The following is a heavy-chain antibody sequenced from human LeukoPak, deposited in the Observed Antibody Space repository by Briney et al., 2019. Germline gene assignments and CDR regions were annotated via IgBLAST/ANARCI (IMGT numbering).Heavy chain of an antibody. Sequence: PGGSLRLSCAASGFTFSSYTMNWVRQAPGEGLEWVSSISSSSSYIYYADSVKGRFTISRDNAKNSLYLQMNSLRVEDTAVYYCARENDEYSSSSGLNYWGQGTLVTVSS. V-gene: IGHV3-21*01. CDR3: ARENDEYSSSSGLNY. CDR1: GFTFSSYT. CDR2: ISSSSSYI. J-gene: IGHJ4*02. D-gene: IGHD6-6*01.